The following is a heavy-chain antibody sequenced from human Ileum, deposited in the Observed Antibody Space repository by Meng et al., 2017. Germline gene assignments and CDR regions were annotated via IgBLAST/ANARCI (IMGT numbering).Heavy chain of an antibody. D-gene: IGHD6-19*01. CDR1: GGSITSGGSS. CDR2: IYYSGST. CDR3: ARRSGAYDS. J-gene: IGHJ5*01. Sequence: QLQLQESGSGLGKPAQTLSLTCSVSGGSITSGGSSWSWIRQSPGKGLEWIGYIYYSGSTYYSPSLKSRVTISLDRSKSQFSLQLNSVTAADTAVYYCARRSGAYDSWGQGTLVTVSS. V-gene: IGHV4-30-2*06.